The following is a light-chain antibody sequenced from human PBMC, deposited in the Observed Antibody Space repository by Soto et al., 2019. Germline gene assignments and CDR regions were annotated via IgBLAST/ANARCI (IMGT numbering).Light chain of an antibody. J-gene: IGKJ1*01. CDR2: AAS. CDR3: LKYNSAPWT. CDR1: QGISNY. V-gene: IGKV1-27*01. Sequence: DIQMTQSPSSPSASVGDRVTITCRASQGISNYLAWYHQKPGKVPKLLIYAASTLQSGVPSRFSGSGSGTDFTLTISSLQPEDVATYYCLKYNSAPWTFGQGTKVDIK.